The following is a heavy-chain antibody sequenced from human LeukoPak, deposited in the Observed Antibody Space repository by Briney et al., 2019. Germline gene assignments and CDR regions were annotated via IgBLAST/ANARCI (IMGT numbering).Heavy chain of an antibody. CDR1: GFTFSSYG. Sequence: GGSLRLSCAASGFTFSSYGMHWVRQAPGKGLEWVAVISYDGSNKYYADSVKGRFTISRDNSKNTLYLRMNSLRAEDTAVYYCAKSPFWGQGTLVTVSS. CDR2: ISYDGSNK. J-gene: IGHJ4*02. CDR3: AKSPF. V-gene: IGHV3-30*18.